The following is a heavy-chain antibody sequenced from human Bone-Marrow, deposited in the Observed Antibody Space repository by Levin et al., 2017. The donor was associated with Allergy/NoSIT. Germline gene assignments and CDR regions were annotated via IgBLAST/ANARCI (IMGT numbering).Heavy chain of an antibody. CDR2: IDHSGST. CDR1: GGSFSDYY. Sequence: SQTLSLTCGVYGGSFSDYYWSWIRQPPGKGLEWIGEIDHSGSTSYSPSLKSRVAISVDTSKKQFSLKLSSVTAADTAVYFCARGFQHIPIVWGQGTLVTVSS. J-gene: IGHJ4*02. V-gene: IGHV4-34*01. D-gene: IGHD2-2*02. CDR3: ARGFQHIPIV.